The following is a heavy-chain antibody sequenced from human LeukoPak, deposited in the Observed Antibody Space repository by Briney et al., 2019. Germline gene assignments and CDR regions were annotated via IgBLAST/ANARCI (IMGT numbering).Heavy chain of an antibody. D-gene: IGHD3-3*01. CDR3: VRAHSIRSVVIISRFDY. J-gene: IGHJ4*02. CDR2: IYYSGST. CDR1: GGSISSSGYY. V-gene: IGHV4-39*01. Sequence: SETLSLTCTVSGGSISSSGYYWGWIRQPPGKGLEWIASIYYSGSTYYNPSLKSRVTISVDTSKNQLSLKLSSVTAADTAVYYCVRAHSIRSVVIISRFDYWGQGTLVTVSS.